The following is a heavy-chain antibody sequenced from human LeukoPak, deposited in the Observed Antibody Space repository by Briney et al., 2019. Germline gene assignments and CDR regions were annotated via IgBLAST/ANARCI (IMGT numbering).Heavy chain of an antibody. CDR1: GYRFTSYW. J-gene: IGHJ4*02. Sequence: GESLKISCKGSGYRFTSYWISWVRQMPGKGLEWMGRVDPSDSYTNYSPSFQGHVTISVDKSISTAYLQWNSLKASDTAMYYCAKHVGYCIGGSCYSGYFDYWGQGTLVTVSS. D-gene: IGHD2-15*01. CDR3: AKHVGYCIGGSCYSGYFDY. V-gene: IGHV5-10-1*01. CDR2: VDPSDSYT.